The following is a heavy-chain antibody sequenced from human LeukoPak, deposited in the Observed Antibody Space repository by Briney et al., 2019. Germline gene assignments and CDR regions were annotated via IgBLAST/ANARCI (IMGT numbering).Heavy chain of an antibody. CDR1: GYTFTSYA. D-gene: IGHD3-10*01. CDR2: INTNTGNP. Sequence: ASVKVSCKASGYTFTSYAMNWVRQAPGQRLEWMGWINTNTGNPTYAQGFTGRFVFSLDTSVSTAYLQISSLKAEDTAVYYCARAEREELLWFGEFFDYWGQGTLVTVSS. J-gene: IGHJ4*02. V-gene: IGHV7-4-1*02. CDR3: ARAEREELLWFGEFFDY.